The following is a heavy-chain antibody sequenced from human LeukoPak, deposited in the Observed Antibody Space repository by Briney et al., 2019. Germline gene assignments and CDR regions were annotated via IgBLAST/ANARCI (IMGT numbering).Heavy chain of an antibody. CDR2: IYYSGST. V-gene: IGHV4-39*07. D-gene: IGHD3-10*01. Sequence: PSETLSLTCTVSGGSISSSSYYWGWIRQPPGKGLEWIGSIYYSGSTYYNPSLKSRVTISVDTSKNQFSLKLSSVTAADTAVYYCARDLRDFDYWGQGTLVTVSS. CDR3: ARDLRDFDY. J-gene: IGHJ4*02. CDR1: GGSISSSSYY.